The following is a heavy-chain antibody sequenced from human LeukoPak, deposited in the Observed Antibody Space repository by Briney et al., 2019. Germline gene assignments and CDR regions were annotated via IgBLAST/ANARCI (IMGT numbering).Heavy chain of an antibody. CDR3: AKHQSGPYSSGWYPFDY. Sequence: GGSLRLSCAASGFTFSSSGMDWVRQAPGKGLEWVAVIWYDGSKKYYTDSVKGRFTISRDDSKNTLYLQMNSLRAEDTAVYYCAKHQSGPYSSGWYPFDYWGQGTLVTVSS. J-gene: IGHJ4*02. CDR2: IWYDGSKK. CDR1: GFTFSSSG. V-gene: IGHV3-33*06. D-gene: IGHD6-19*01.